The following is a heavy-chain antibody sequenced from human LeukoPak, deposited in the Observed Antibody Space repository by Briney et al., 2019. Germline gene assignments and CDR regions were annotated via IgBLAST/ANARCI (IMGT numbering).Heavy chain of an antibody. V-gene: IGHV3-23*01. CDR2: ISGSGGST. CDR3: AKEDGSGWYGGPFDY. J-gene: IGHJ4*02. Sequence: SCKASGYTFTSYGISWVRQAPGKGLEWVSAISGSGGSTYYADSVKGRFTISRDNSKKTLYLQLNSLRAEDTAVYYCAKEDGSGWYGGPFDYWGQGTLVTVSS. D-gene: IGHD6-19*01. CDR1: GYTFTSYG.